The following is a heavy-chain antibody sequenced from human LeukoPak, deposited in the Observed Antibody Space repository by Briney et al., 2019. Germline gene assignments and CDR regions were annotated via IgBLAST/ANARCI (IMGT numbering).Heavy chain of an antibody. CDR2: IYSGGNT. J-gene: IGHJ4*02. CDR1: GFSVSNTY. Sequence: GGSLRLSCAASGFSVSNTYMSWVRQAPGKGLEWVSIIYSGGNTYYADSVKGRFTISRDNSKNTLYRQMNRLRPEDTAVYYCARGTVTAPDYWGQGTLVTVSS. V-gene: IGHV3-53*01. CDR3: ARGTVTAPDY. D-gene: IGHD2-21*02.